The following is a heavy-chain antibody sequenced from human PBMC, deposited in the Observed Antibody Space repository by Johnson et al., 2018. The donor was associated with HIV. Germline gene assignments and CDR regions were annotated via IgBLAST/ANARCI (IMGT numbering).Heavy chain of an antibody. CDR3: ARRDGFDYGNAFDI. CDR2: INWNGGST. Sequence: VQLVESGGGVVRPGGSVRLSCVVEGFTFDDYGMSWVRQAPGKGLEWVSGINWNGGSTGYADSVKGRFTISRDNAKNSLYLQMNSLRAEDTALYYCARRDGFDYGNAFDIWGQGTMVTVSS. J-gene: IGHJ3*02. CDR1: GFTFDDYG. D-gene: IGHD5-12*01. V-gene: IGHV3-20*04.